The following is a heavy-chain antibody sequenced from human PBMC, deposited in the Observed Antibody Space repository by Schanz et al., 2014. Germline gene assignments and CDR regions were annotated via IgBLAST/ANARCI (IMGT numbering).Heavy chain of an antibody. J-gene: IGHJ4*02. CDR3: AASSGWHPSTDY. V-gene: IGHV3-30*03. Sequence: QVHLMESGGGVVQPGRSLRLSCAASGFTFSGNAMHWVRQAPGKGLEWVAVVSDDGNKKYYADSVKGRFTISRDNSKNTLYLQMKSLRAEDTAVYYCAASSGWHPSTDYWGQGTLVTVSS. CDR2: VSDDGNKK. D-gene: IGHD6-19*01. CDR1: GFTFSGNA.